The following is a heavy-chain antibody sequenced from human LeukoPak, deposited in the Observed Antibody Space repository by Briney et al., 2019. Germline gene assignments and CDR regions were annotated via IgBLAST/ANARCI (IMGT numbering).Heavy chain of an antibody. V-gene: IGHV3-11*01. D-gene: IGHD4-23*01. Sequence: NPGGSLRLSCAASGFTFSDYYMSWIRQAPGKGLEWVSYISSSGSTIYYADSVKGRFTISRDNAKNSLYLQMNSLRAEDTAVYYCARELYGGNSRNAFDIWGQGTMVTVSS. CDR1: GFTFSDYY. J-gene: IGHJ3*02. CDR3: ARELYGGNSRNAFDI. CDR2: ISSSGSTI.